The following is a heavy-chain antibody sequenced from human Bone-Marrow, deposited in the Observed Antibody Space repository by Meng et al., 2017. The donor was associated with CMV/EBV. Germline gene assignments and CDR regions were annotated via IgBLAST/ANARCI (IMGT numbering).Heavy chain of an antibody. CDR3: AREGQYQLLSYYYYGMDV. V-gene: IGHV3-48*03. J-gene: IGHJ6*02. CDR1: GFTFSSYE. Sequence: GESLKISCAASGFTFSSYEMNWVRQAPGKGLEWVSYISSSGSTIYYADSVKGRFTISRDNAKNSLYLQMNSLRAEDTAVYYCAREGQYQLLSYYYYGMDVWGQGTTVTVYS. CDR2: ISSSGSTI. D-gene: IGHD2-2*01.